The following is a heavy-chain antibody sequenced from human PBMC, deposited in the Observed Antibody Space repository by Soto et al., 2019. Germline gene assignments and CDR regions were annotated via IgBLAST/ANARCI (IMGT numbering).Heavy chain of an antibody. CDR1: GGSISSYY. CDR2: IYYSGST. V-gene: IGHV4-59*01. Sequence: SETLSLTCTVSGGSISSYYWSWIRQPPGKGLEWIGYIYYSGSTNYNPSLKSRVTISVDTSKNQFSLKLSSVTAADTAVYYCGRGWGLVGASPWFAPGGQEPLVTVPS. D-gene: IGHD1-26*01. CDR3: GRGWGLVGASPWFAP. J-gene: IGHJ5*02.